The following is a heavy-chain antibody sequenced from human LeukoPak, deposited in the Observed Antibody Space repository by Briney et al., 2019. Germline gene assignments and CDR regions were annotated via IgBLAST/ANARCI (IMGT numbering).Heavy chain of an antibody. J-gene: IGHJ4*01. D-gene: IGHD3-10*01. CDR1: GGSFSGYY. CDR2: INHSGST. V-gene: IGHV4-34*01. CDR3: ARDTYYYGSGSYRLDY. Sequence: SETLSLTCAVYGGSFSGYYWSWIRQPPGKGLEWIGEINHSGSTNYNPSLKSRVTISVDTSKNQFSLKLISVTAADTAVYYCARDTYYYGSGSYRLDYWGQGTLVTVSS.